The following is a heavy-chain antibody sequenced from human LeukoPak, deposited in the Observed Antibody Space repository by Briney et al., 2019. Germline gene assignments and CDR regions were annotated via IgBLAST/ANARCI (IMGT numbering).Heavy chain of an antibody. V-gene: IGHV1-8*01. D-gene: IGHD7-27*01. Sequence: ASVKISCKASGYTFTTHDINWVRQATGQGLEWLGWMSPNSGDTGYAQKFQGRVTMTSDSSISTAYMELSSLRSEDTAIYYCVRTPPNWGFDYWGQGTLVTVSS. CDR3: VRTPPNWGFDY. J-gene: IGHJ4*02. CDR1: GYTFTTHD. CDR2: MSPNSGDT.